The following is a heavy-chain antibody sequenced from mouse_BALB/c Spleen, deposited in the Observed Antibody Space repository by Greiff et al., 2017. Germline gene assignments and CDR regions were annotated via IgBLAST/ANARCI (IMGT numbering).Heavy chain of an antibody. CDR2: INPGSGGT. V-gene: IGHV1-54*03. CDR1: GYAFTNYL. CDR3: ARSGITTVVAPFDY. J-gene: IGHJ2*01. D-gene: IGHD1-1*01. Sequence: VKLMESGAELVRPGTSVKVSCKASGYAFTNYLIEWVKQRPGQGLEWIGVINPGSGGTNYNEKFKGKATLTADKSSSTAYMQLSSLTSDDSAVYFCARSGITTVVAPFDYWGQGTTLTVSS.